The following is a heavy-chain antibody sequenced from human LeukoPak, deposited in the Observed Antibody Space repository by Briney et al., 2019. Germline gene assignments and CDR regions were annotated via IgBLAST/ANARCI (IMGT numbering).Heavy chain of an antibody. D-gene: IGHD3-3*01. CDR1: GFTFSSYG. Sequence: GGSLRLSCAAAGFTFSSYGMHWVRQAPGKGLEWVAIISYDGTNKYFADSVKGRFTISRDNSKNTLYLHMNSLRTEDTAVYYCAKDRHRSNFFGVVTGNYDYWGQGTLVTVSS. J-gene: IGHJ4*02. CDR2: ISYDGTNK. V-gene: IGHV3-30*18. CDR3: AKDRHRSNFFGVVTGNYDY.